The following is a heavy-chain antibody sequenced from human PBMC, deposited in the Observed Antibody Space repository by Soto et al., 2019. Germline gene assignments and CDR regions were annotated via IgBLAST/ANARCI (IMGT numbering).Heavy chain of an antibody. D-gene: IGHD3-10*01. CDR3: SSLYRTDP. V-gene: IGHV3-15*07. CDR1: GFTFTSAW. Sequence: EVQLVESGGGLVKPGGPLRLSCAASGFTFTSAWMNWVRQAPGKGLEWVGRIKSKAAGGTTDYAAPVKGRFTISRDDSKDTLYLEMNSLQIEDTAMYYCSSLYRTDPWGQGTLVTVSS. CDR2: IKSKAAGGTT. J-gene: IGHJ5*02.